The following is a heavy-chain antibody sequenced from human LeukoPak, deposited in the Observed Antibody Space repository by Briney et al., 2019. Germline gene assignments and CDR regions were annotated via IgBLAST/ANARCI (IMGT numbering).Heavy chain of an antibody. CDR1: GGTFSTYA. J-gene: IGHJ4*02. CDR2: INPNSGGT. D-gene: IGHD4/OR15-4a*01. V-gene: IGHV1-2*02. Sequence: ASVKVSCKASGGTFSTYAITWVRQAPGQGLEWMGWINPNSGGTNYAQKFQGRVTMTRDTSISTAYMELSRLRSDDTAVYYCARSPPMVPYYFDYWGQGTLVTVSS. CDR3: ARSPPMVPYYFDY.